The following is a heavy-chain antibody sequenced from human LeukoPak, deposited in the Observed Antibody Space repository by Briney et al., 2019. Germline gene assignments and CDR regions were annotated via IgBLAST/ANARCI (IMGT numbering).Heavy chain of an antibody. CDR2: INSDGSST. D-gene: IGHD6-13*01. CDR3: ARGGSSSSWYLA. V-gene: IGHV3-74*01. CDR1: GFTFSSYW. Sequence: GGSLGLSCAASGFTFSSYWMHWVRQAPGKGLVWVSRINSDGSSTSYADSVKGRFTISRDNAKNTLYLQMNSLRAEDTAVYYCARGGSSSSWYLAWGQGTLVTVSS. J-gene: IGHJ5*02.